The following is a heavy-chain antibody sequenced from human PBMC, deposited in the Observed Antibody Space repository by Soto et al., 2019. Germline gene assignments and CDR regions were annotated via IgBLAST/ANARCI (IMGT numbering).Heavy chain of an antibody. D-gene: IGHD2-8*02. CDR3: ARDKITGLFYY. CDR1: GGSISSGGYS. CDR2: IYHSGST. Sequence: NPSETLSLTCAVSGGSISSGGYSWSWIRQPPGKGLEWIGYIYHSGSTNYNTSLKSRVTISVDTSKNQFYLKLTSVTAADTDEYYCARDKITGLFYYWGQETLVTFSS. J-gene: IGHJ4*02. V-gene: IGHV4-30-2*01.